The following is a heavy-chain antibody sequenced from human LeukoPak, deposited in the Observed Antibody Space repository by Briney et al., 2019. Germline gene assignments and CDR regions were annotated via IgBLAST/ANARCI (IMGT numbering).Heavy chain of an antibody. J-gene: IGHJ6*03. CDR1: GFTFSSYA. V-gene: IGHV3-30-3*01. D-gene: IGHD2-2*01. CDR2: ISYDGSNK. Sequence: GRSLRLSCAASGFTFSSYAMHWVRQAPGKGLEWVAVISYDGSNKYYADSVEGRFTISRDNSKNTLYLQMNSLRAEDTAVYYCARALDCSSTSCSLGPYFGYYYMDVWGKGTTVTVSS. CDR3: ARALDCSSTSCSLGPYFGYYYMDV.